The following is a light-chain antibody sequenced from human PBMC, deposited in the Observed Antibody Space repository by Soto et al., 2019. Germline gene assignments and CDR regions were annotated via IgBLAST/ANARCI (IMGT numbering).Light chain of an antibody. Sequence: QLVLTQSPSASASLGASVTLTCTLSSGHRNYAIAWHQQQPEKGPRYLMKVNIDGSHNKGDGIPDRFSGSSSGAEHYLTISSLQSEDEADYYCQTWGTGIRVFGGGTKLTVL. CDR3: QTWGTGIRV. CDR1: SGHRNYA. CDR2: VNIDGSH. V-gene: IGLV4-69*01. J-gene: IGLJ2*01.